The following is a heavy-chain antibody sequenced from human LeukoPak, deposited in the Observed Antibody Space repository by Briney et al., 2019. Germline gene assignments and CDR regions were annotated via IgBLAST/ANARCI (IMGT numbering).Heavy chain of an antibody. J-gene: IGHJ4*02. V-gene: IGHV3-74*01. CDR2: INSDGSTT. D-gene: IGHD1-14*01. CDR3: ARNQGSDLDY. Sequence: GGSLRLSCAASGFTFSSYWMHWVRQAPGKGLVWVSRINSDGSTTTYADSVKGRFTISRDNAKNTLYLQMDSLRAEDTAVYYCARNQGSDLDYWGQGTLVTVSS. CDR1: GFTFSSYW.